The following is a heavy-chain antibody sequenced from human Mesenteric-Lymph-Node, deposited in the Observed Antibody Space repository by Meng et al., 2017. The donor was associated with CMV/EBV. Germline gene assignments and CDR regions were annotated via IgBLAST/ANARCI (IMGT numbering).Heavy chain of an antibody. D-gene: IGHD6-13*01. CDR2: IIPILGIA. V-gene: IGHV1-69*04. J-gene: IGHJ4*02. CDR3: ARQAAAGTINY. Sequence: SVKVSCKASGDSFSSYAISWVRQAPGQGLEWMGRIIPILGIANYAQKFQGRVTITADKSTSTAYMELSSLRSEDTAVYYCARQAAAGTINYWGQGTLVTVSS. CDR1: GDSFSSYA.